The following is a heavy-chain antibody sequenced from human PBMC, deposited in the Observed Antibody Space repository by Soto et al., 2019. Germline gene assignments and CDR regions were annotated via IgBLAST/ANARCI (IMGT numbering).Heavy chain of an antibody. CDR2: ISGSGGST. J-gene: IGHJ6*02. D-gene: IGHD1-26*01. CDR1: GFTFSSYA. Sequence: PGGSLRLSCAASGFTFSSYAMSWVRQAPGKGLEWVSAISGSGGSTYYADSVKGRFTISRDNSKNTLYLQMNSLRAEDTAVYYCAKDGTSGSGSYCGMDVWGQGTTVTVSS. CDR3: AKDGTSGSGSYCGMDV. V-gene: IGHV3-23*01.